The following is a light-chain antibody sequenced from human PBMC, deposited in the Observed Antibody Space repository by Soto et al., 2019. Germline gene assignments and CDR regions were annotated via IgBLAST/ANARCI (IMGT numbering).Light chain of an antibody. CDR2: LNSDGSH. CDR3: QTWASGTEV. V-gene: IGLV4-69*01. J-gene: IGLJ2*01. Sequence: QPVLTQSPSASASLGASVKLTCTLSSGHSSYAIAWHQQQPEKGPRYLMKLNSDGSHSKGDGIPDRFSGSSSGAERYLTISSLQSEDEADYYCQTWASGTEVFGGGTKLTVL. CDR1: SGHSSYA.